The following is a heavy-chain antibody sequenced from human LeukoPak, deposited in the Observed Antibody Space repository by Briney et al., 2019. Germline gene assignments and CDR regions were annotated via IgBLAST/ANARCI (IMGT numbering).Heavy chain of an antibody. J-gene: IGHJ3*02. Sequence: GGSLRLSCAASGFTFSSYSMNWVRQAPGKGLEWVSSISSSSSYIYYADSVKGRFTISRDNAKNSLYLQMNSLRAEDTAVYYCASAVADTRNAFNIWGQGTMVTVSS. V-gene: IGHV3-21*01. D-gene: IGHD6-19*01. CDR2: ISSSSSYI. CDR1: GFTFSSYS. CDR3: ASAVADTRNAFNI.